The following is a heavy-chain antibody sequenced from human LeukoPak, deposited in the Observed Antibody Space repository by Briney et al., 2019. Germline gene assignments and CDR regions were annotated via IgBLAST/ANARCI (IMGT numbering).Heavy chain of an antibody. J-gene: IGHJ5*02. D-gene: IGHD3-22*01. CDR3: ARLQGGTYYYDSSGYLNWFDP. Sequence: SETLSLTCTVSGGSISSGSYYWGWIRQPPGKGLEWIGAIYYTGTTYYNPSLKSRVTISVDTSMNQFSLKLSSVTAADTAVYYCARLQGGTYYYDSSGYLNWFDPWGQGTLVTVSS. CDR1: GGSISSGSYY. CDR2: IYYTGTT. V-gene: IGHV4-39*01.